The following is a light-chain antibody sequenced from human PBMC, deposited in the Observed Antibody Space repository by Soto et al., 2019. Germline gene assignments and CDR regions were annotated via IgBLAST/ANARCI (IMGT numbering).Light chain of an antibody. V-gene: IGKV1-39*01. J-gene: IGKJ1*01. CDR1: QSIRTY. Sequence: DIQMTQSPSSLSASVGDRVTITCRASQSIRTYLNWYQQKPGKAPNLLIYAASTLQGGVPSRFSGSGSGTDFTLTISSLQPEDFATYFCQQSYGDVWTLGPGTKVDIK. CDR3: QQSYGDVWT. CDR2: AAS.